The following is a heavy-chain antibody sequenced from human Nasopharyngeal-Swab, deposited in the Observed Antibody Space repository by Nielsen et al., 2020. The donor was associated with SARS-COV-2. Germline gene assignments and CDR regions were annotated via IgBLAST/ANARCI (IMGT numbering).Heavy chain of an antibody. Sequence: WIRQPPGKGLEWIGSIYYSGSTYYNPSLKSRVTISVDTSKNQFSLKLSSVTAADTAVYYCARDRGVVAATHWFDPWGQGTLVTVSS. J-gene: IGHJ5*02. D-gene: IGHD2-15*01. V-gene: IGHV4-39*07. CDR2: IYYSGST. CDR3: ARDRGVVAATHWFDP.